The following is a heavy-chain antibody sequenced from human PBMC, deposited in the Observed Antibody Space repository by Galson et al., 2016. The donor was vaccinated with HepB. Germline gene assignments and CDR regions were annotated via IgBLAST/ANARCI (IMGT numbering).Heavy chain of an antibody. D-gene: IGHD5-12*01. J-gene: IGHJ4*02. CDR3: ARIRYSGYNPGLFFDS. Sequence: TLSLTCTVSDGSINSGGYYWSWIRQLPVKGLEWIGYVFYSGTTYYNPSLKSRVTISIDTSNRQFSLKLNSVTAADTAVYYCARIRYSGYNPGLFFDSWGQGILVVVSS. CDR1: DGSINSGGYY. CDR2: VFYSGTT. V-gene: IGHV4-31*03.